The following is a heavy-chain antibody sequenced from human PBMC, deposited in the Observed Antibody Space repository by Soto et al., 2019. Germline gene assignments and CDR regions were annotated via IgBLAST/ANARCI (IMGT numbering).Heavy chain of an antibody. CDR2: IYHSGST. D-gene: IGHD2-2*01. CDR3: ARGGRVVVVPAAAEYYFDY. J-gene: IGHJ4*02. Sequence: QVQLQESGPGLVKPSGTLSLTCAVSGGSISSSNWWSWVRQPPGKGLEWIGEIYHSGSTNYNPSLQSRVTISVDKSKNQFSLKLSSVTAADTAVYYCARGGRVVVVPAAAEYYFDYWGQGTLVTVSS. V-gene: IGHV4-4*02. CDR1: GGSISSSNW.